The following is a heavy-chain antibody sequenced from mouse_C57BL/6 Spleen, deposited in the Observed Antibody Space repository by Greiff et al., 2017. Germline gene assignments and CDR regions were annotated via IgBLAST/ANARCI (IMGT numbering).Heavy chain of an antibody. Sequence: VKLQQPGAELVKPGASVKVSCKASGYTFTSYWMHWVKQRPGQGLEWIGRIHPSDSDTNYNQKFKGKATLTVDKSSSTAYMQLSSLTSEDSAVYYCAIRRGSSPWYFDVWGTGTTVTVSS. CDR3: AIRRGSSPWYFDV. D-gene: IGHD1-1*01. CDR1: GYTFTSYW. CDR2: IHPSDSDT. V-gene: IGHV1-74*01. J-gene: IGHJ1*03.